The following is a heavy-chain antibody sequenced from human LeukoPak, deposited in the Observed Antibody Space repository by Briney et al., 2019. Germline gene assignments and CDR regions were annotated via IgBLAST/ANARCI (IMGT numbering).Heavy chain of an antibody. Sequence: PGGSLRLSCAASGFTFSSYGMHWVRQAPGKGLEWVAFIRYDGSNKYYADSVKGRFTISRDNSKNTLYLQMNSLRAGDTAVYYCAKGGCSSTSCYRDYYYYYMDVWGKGTTVTVSS. CDR1: GFTFSSYG. CDR2: IRYDGSNK. CDR3: AKGGCSSTSCYRDYYYYYMDV. V-gene: IGHV3-30*02. J-gene: IGHJ6*03. D-gene: IGHD2-2*02.